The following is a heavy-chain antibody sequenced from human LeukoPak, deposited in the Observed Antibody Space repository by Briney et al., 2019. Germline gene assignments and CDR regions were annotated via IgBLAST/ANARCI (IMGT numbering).Heavy chain of an antibody. J-gene: IGHJ4*02. CDR3: AREPSPPGVAGPEFDY. CDR1: GFIFSSYA. D-gene: IGHD6-19*01. V-gene: IGHV3-23*01. Sequence: GGFLRLSCAASGFIFSSYAMSWVRQAPGKGLEWVSGNSGSGGSTYYADAVKGRFTISRDNSKNTLYLQMNSLRAGDTAVYYCAREPSPPGVAGPEFDYWGQGTLVTVSS. CDR2: NSGSGGST.